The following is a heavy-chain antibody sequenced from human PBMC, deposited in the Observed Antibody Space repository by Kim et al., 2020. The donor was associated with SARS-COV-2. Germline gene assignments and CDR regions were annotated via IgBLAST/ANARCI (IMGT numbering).Heavy chain of an antibody. D-gene: IGHD5-18*01. Sequence: GGSLRLSCAASGFTFSGSSIHWVRQASGKGLEWVGRIRSKAKSYVTAYGASVKGRFTISRDDSKNTAYLQMNSLKTEDTAVYYCTRYGGDGYNLDYWGQGTLVTVSS. CDR2: IRSKAKSYVT. CDR1: GFTFSGSS. CDR3: TRYGGDGYNLDY. V-gene: IGHV3-73*01. J-gene: IGHJ4*02.